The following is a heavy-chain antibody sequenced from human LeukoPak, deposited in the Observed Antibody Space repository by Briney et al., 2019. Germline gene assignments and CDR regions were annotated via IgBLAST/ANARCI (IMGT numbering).Heavy chain of an antibody. CDR3: ARVTWTGVAD. CDR1: GFTFSSDW. CDR2: INERGSER. J-gene: IGHJ4*02. V-gene: IGHV3-7*01. D-gene: IGHD3/OR15-3a*01. Sequence: GGSLRLXCATSGFTFSSDWMNWVRQAPGKGLEWVASINERGSERYYVDSVKGRFTISRDDAKKSVYLQMNSLRAEDTAVYYCARVTWTGVADWGQGTLVTVSS.